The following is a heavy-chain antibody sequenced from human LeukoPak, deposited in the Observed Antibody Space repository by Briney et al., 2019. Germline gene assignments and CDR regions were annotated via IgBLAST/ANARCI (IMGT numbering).Heavy chain of an antibody. Sequence: AGGSLRLSCGASGFTFTTYAMTWVRQAPGKGLEWVGRIKSKTDGGTTDYAAPVKGRFTISRDDSKNTLYLQMNSLKTEDTAVYYCQPWVYYDSSGYYGSIYWGQGTLVTVSS. V-gene: IGHV3-15*01. CDR3: QPWVYYDSSGYYGSIY. CDR2: IKSKTDGGTT. D-gene: IGHD3-22*01. J-gene: IGHJ4*02. CDR1: GFTFTTYA.